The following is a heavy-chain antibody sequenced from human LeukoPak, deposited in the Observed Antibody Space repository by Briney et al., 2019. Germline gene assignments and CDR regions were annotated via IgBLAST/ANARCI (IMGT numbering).Heavy chain of an antibody. CDR3: AKVTGSGSYLADAFDI. D-gene: IGHD3-10*01. J-gene: IGHJ3*02. CDR1: GLTFSSYG. V-gene: IGHV3-23*01. Sequence: GGPLRLSCAASGLTFSSYGMNWVRQAPGKGLEWVSAISGSGDSTYHADSVRGRFTVSRDNSKNTLYLQMKSLSAEDTAVYYCAKVTGSGSYLADAFDIWGHGTVVTVSS. CDR2: ISGSGDST.